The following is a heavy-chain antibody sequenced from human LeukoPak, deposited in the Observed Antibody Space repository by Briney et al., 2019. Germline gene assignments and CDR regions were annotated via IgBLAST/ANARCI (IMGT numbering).Heavy chain of an antibody. CDR2: IKQDGSEK. Sequence: GGSLRLSRVASGFTFSSSWMSWVRQAPGKGLEWVANIKQDGSEKSYVESVRGRFTISRDNAKNSLYLQLNSLRAEDTALYYCARDNPPDYWGQGTLVTVSS. CDR1: GFTFSSSW. V-gene: IGHV3-7*03. CDR3: ARDNPPDY. J-gene: IGHJ4*02.